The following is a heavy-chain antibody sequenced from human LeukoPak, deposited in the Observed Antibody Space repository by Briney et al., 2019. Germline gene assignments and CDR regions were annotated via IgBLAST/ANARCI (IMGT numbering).Heavy chain of an antibody. CDR3: AAQYGDSSSWYGGRFDY. J-gene: IGHJ4*02. V-gene: IGHV4-30-2*01. D-gene: IGHD6-13*01. CDR1: GGSISSGGYS. CDR2: IWHSGST. Sequence: SQTLSLTCAVSGGSISSGGYSWSWIRQPPGTGPEWIGYIWHSGSTYYNPSLKSRVTISVDRSNNQFSLKLSSVTAADTAVYYCAAQYGDSSSWYGGRFDYWGQGTLVTVSS.